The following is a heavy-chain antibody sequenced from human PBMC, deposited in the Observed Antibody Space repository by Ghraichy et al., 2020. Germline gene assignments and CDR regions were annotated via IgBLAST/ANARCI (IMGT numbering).Heavy chain of an antibody. J-gene: IGHJ6*02. Sequence: SETLSLTCAVYGGSFSNHYWSWIRQSPGKGLEWIGEINHSGSSNFNPPLKSRGSITIDTSKNQFSLKLSSVTAADTAVYYCARGRDIVVVPGSSAYFGLDVWGQGTTVTVYS. CDR3: ARGRDIVVVPGSSAYFGLDV. D-gene: IGHD2-2*01. V-gene: IGHV4-34*01. CDR2: INHSGSS. CDR1: GGSFSNHY.